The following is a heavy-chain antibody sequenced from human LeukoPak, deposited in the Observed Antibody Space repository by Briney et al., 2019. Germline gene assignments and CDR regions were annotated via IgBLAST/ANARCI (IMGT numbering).Heavy chain of an antibody. CDR1: GFTFSSYG. CDR2: IWYDGSNK. J-gene: IGHJ6*02. D-gene: IGHD3-10*01. V-gene: IGHV3-33*01. Sequence: GGSLRLSCAASGFTFSSYGMHWVRQAPGKGLEWVAVIWYDGSNKYYADSVKGRFTISRDNSKHTLYLQMNSLRAEDTAVYYCARVLSGSGMDVWGQGTTVTVSS. CDR3: ARVLSGSGMDV.